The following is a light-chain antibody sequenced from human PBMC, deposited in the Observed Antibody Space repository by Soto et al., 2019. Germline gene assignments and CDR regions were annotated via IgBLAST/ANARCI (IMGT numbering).Light chain of an antibody. CDR3: QHYNDWPPTWT. V-gene: IGKV3-15*01. J-gene: IGKJ1*01. CDR2: GAS. CDR1: QSVSSK. Sequence: EIVMTQSPATLSVSPGERATLSCRASQSVSSKLAWYQQKPGQAPRVLIFGASTRATGIPARFSGSGSGKEFTLTISSLQSEDFAVYYCQHYNDWPPTWTFGQGTRVEIK.